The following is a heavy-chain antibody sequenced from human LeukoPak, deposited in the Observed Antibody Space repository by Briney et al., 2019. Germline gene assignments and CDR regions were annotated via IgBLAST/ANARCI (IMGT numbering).Heavy chain of an antibody. Sequence: LPGRSLRLSCAASGFTFSSSAMRWVRQAPGKGLEWVAVVSYDGSNKYYADSVEGRFTISRNNAKNSLYLQMNSLRAEDTAVYYCARGDYGGDYFDYWGQGTLVTVSS. CDR2: VSYDGSNK. CDR1: GFTFSSSA. D-gene: IGHD4-23*01. CDR3: ARGDYGGDYFDY. V-gene: IGHV3-30-3*01. J-gene: IGHJ4*02.